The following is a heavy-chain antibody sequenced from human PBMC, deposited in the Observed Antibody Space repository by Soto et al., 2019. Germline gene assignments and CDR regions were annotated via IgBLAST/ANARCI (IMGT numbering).Heavy chain of an antibody. Sequence: SVKVSCKGSGGSFKTFAISWVRQAPGQGLEWMGGIIPVFGRVTYAQNFQGRVTITADDSTSTAYMELSRLRSDDTAVYYCARAWGYSYGFDPWGQGTLVTVSS. J-gene: IGHJ5*02. CDR2: IIPVFGRV. V-gene: IGHV1-69*13. CDR3: ARAWGYSYGFDP. D-gene: IGHD5-18*01. CDR1: GGSFKTFA.